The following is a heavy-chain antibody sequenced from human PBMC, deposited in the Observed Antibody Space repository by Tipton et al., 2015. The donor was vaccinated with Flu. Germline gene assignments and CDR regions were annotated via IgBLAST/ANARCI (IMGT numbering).Heavy chain of an antibody. CDR3: ARGPEQWLVNPHYLDY. Sequence: LRLSCTVSGYSISSGYYWGWIRQPPGKGLEWIGSIYHSGSTYYNPSLKSRVTISVDTSKNQFSLKLSPVTAADTAVYYCARGPEQWLVNPHYLDYWGQGTLVTVSS. J-gene: IGHJ4*02. V-gene: IGHV4-38-2*02. CDR1: GYSISSGYY. CDR2: IYHSGST. D-gene: IGHD6-19*01.